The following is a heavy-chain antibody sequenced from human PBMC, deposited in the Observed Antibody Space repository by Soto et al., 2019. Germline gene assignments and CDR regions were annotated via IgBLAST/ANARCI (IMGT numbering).Heavy chain of an antibody. Sequence: SVKVSCKASGGTFSSYAISWVRQAPGQGLERMGGIIPIFGTANYAQKFQGRVTITADKSTSTAYMELSSLRSEDTAVYYCARDYGGNPGSFDPWGQGTLVTVSS. CDR2: IIPIFGTA. D-gene: IGHD4-17*01. CDR3: ARDYGGNPGSFDP. CDR1: GGTFSSYA. V-gene: IGHV1-69*06. J-gene: IGHJ5*02.